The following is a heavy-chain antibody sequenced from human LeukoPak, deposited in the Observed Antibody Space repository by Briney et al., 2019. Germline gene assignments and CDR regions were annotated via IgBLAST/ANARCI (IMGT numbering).Heavy chain of an antibody. Sequence: SVKVSCKASGGTFSSYAINWVRQAPGQGLKWMGGIIPIFGTANYAQKFQGRVTITADEYTSTAYMELSSLRSEDTAMYYCARSSGWKYNIDYWGQGTLVTVSS. CDR1: GGTFSSYA. CDR3: ARSSGWKYNIDY. D-gene: IGHD6-19*01. CDR2: IIPIFGTA. J-gene: IGHJ4*02. V-gene: IGHV1-69*13.